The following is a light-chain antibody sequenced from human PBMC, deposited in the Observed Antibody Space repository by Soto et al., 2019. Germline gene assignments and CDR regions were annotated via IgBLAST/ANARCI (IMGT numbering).Light chain of an antibody. J-gene: IGKJ2*01. CDR1: QRVSSSH. CDR2: GAS. CDR3: QQYGSSPST. V-gene: IGKV3-20*01. Sequence: EIVLTQSPGTLSLSPGERATLSCRASQRVSSSHLAWYQQKPGQAPRLLVHGASSRATGIPDRFSGSGPGPDLTLSISRLETQDFGVYYCQQYGSSPSTFGHGTKLPIK.